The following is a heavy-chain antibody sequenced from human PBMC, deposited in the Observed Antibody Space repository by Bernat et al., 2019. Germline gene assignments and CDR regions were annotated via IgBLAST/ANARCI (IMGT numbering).Heavy chain of an antibody. J-gene: IGHJ3*02. V-gene: IGHV4-39*01. D-gene: IGHD2-15*01. CDR3: ARHADGGGYVTAIDI. Sequence: QVRLQESGPGLVKPSETLSLTCTVSGASISSGRYYWGWIRQPPGRAPEWIGSLSYTGTTFYKPSLKSRVTISADRSSNQFSLKVYSVTAADAAIYYCARHADGGGYVTAIDIWGQGTMVIVSP. CDR1: GASISSGRYY. CDR2: LSYTGTT.